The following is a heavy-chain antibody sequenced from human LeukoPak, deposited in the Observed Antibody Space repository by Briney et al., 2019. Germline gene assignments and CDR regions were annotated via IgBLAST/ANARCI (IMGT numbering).Heavy chain of an antibody. J-gene: IGHJ4*02. D-gene: IGHD2-15*01. Sequence: GRSLRLSCAASGFTFSSYGMHWVRQAPGKGLEWVAVISYDGSNKYYADSVKGRFTISRDNSKNTLYLQVNSLRAEDTAVYYCAKDGPGYCSGGSCSYYFDYWGQGTLVTVSS. CDR1: GFTFSSYG. CDR3: AKDGPGYCSGGSCSYYFDY. V-gene: IGHV3-30*18. CDR2: ISYDGSNK.